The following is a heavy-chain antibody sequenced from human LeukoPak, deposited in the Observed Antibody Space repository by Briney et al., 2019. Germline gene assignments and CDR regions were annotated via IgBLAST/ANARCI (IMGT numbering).Heavy chain of an antibody. CDR3: AREADCRGGSCYRGAFDI. CDR2: IWYDGSNK. D-gene: IGHD2-15*01. Sequence: PGRSLRLSCAVSGFTFSSYAMHWVRQAPGKGLEWVAAIWYDGSNKYYADSVKGRFTISRDTSKNTLFLQMDSLRVEDTAVYYCAREADCRGGSCYRGAFDIWGQGTMVTVSS. V-gene: IGHV3-33*01. CDR1: GFTFSSYA. J-gene: IGHJ3*02.